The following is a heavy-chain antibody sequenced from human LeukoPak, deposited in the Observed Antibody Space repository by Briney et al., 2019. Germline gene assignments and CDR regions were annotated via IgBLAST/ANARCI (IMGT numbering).Heavy chain of an antibody. CDR2: SYISGSP. Sequence: PETLSLTCTVSGPSINSYYWKWIRQPAGKGLEWIGRSYISGSPDYNSSIKSRVTVSVDTSQNQFPLKMTSVTAADTAVYYCARLEVGDIVVVPAAETYYFDYWGQGTLVTVSS. CDR3: ARLEVGDIVVVPAAETYYFDY. J-gene: IGHJ4*02. CDR1: GPSINSYY. V-gene: IGHV4-4*07. D-gene: IGHD2-2*01.